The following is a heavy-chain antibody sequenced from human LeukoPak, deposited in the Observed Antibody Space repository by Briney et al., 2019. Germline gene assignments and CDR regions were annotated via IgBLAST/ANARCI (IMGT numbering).Heavy chain of an antibody. CDR3: ARGDQRERPVDY. D-gene: IGHD1-1*01. Sequence: ASVKISCKASGYTFTSYGISWARQAPGQGLEWMGWISAYNGNTNYAQKLQGRVTMTTDTSTSTAYMELRSLRSDDTAVYYCARGDQRERPVDYWGQGTLVTVSS. V-gene: IGHV1-18*01. J-gene: IGHJ4*02. CDR2: ISAYNGNT. CDR1: GYTFTSYG.